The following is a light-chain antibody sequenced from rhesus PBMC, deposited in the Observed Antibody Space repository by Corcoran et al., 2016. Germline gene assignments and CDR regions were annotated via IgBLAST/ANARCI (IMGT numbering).Light chain of an antibody. J-gene: IGKJ2*01. CDR3: QQYGRRPYS. V-gene: IGKV1-22*01. CDR2: KAS. Sequence: DIQMTQSPSSLSASVGDTVTITCRASQGISSWLAWYQQKPGHAPKLLIYKASSLQSGVPSRFSGSGSGTDFTLTISSLQSEDFATYYCQQYGRRPYSFGRGTKVEIK. CDR1: QGISSW.